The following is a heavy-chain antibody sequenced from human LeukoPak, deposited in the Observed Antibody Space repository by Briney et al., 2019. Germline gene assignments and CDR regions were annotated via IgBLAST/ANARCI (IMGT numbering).Heavy chain of an antibody. V-gene: IGHV3-30*18. J-gene: IGHJ4*02. CDR2: ISYDGSNK. Sequence: GGSLRLSRAASGFTFSSYGMHWVRQAPGKGLEWVTVISYDGSNKYYADSVKGRFTISGDNSKNTLYLQMNSLRAEDTAVYYCAKPTFYDSSGYYSHFDYWGQGTLVTVSS. CDR3: AKPTFYDSSGYYSHFDY. D-gene: IGHD3-22*01. CDR1: GFTFSSYG.